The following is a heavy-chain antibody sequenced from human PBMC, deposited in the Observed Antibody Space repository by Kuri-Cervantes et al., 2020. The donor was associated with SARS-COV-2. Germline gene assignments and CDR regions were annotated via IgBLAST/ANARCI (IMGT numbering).Heavy chain of an antibody. D-gene: IGHD2-2*02. V-gene: IGHV1-46*01. CDR1: GYTFTSYY. Sequence: ASVKVSCKASGYTFTSYYMHWVRQAPGQGLEWMRIINPSGGSTSYAQKFQGRVTMTRDTSTSTVYMELSSLRSEDTAVYYCARVPQPAAIPYYYYYYGMDVWGQGTTVTVSS. CDR3: ARVPQPAAIPYYYYYYGMDV. J-gene: IGHJ6*02. CDR2: INPSGGST.